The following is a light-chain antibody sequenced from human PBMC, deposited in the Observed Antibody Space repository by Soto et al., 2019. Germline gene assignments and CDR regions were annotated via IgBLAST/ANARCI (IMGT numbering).Light chain of an antibody. CDR3: QQYSNWPPRT. Sequence: EIVMTQSPATLSVSPGERATLSCRASQSVSSNLAWYQQKPGQAPRLLIYGASTRATGIPARFSGSRSGTEFTLTISSLQSEDFAVYYCQQYSNWPPRTFGQGTKVEIK. J-gene: IGKJ1*01. CDR2: GAS. CDR1: QSVSSN. V-gene: IGKV3-15*01.